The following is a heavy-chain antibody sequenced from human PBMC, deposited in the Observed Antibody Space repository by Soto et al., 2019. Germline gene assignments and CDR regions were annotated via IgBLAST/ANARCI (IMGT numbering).Heavy chain of an antibody. CDR3: ARAKVVAATIPSAY. CDR1: GFTFSSYA. J-gene: IGHJ4*02. CDR2: ISYDGSNK. V-gene: IGHV3-30-3*01. Sequence: QVQLVESGGGVVQPGRSLRLSCAASGFTFSSYAMHWVRQAPGKGLEWVAVISYDGSNKYYADSVKGRFTISRDNSKNTLYLQMNSLRAEDTAVYYCARAKVVAATIPSAYWGQGTLVTVSS. D-gene: IGHD2-15*01.